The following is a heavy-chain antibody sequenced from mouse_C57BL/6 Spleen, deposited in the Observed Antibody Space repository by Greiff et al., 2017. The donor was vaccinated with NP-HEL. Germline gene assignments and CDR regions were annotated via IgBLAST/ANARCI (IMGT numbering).Heavy chain of an antibody. CDR2: IYPGDGDT. V-gene: IGHV1-82*01. D-gene: IGHD4-1*02. Sequence: VQLQQSGPELVKPGASVKISCKASGYAFSSSWMNWVKQRPGKGLEWIGRIYPGDGDTNYNGKFKGKATLTADKSSSTAYMQLSSLTSEDSAVYFCAPQLGLKDYFDYWGQGTTLTVSS. J-gene: IGHJ2*01. CDR1: GYAFSSSW. CDR3: APQLGLKDYFDY.